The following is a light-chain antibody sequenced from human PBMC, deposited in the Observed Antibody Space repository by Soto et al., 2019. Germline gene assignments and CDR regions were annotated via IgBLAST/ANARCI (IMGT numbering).Light chain of an antibody. V-gene: IGKV1-5*01. J-gene: IGKJ2*01. CDR2: DAS. Sequence: DIQMTQSPSTLSASVGDRVTITCRASQSISSWLVWYQQKPGKAPKLLIYDASSLESGVPSRVSGSGSGTEFTLTNSSLQPDDFATYYCQQYNSYTFGQGTKLEIK. CDR1: QSISSW. CDR3: QQYNSYT.